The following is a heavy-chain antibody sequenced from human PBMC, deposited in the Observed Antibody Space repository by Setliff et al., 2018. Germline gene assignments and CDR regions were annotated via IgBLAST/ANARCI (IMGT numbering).Heavy chain of an antibody. J-gene: IGHJ6*03. CDR2: IIPIFGTA. V-gene: IGHV1-69*06. CDR3: ARGLHPAWSGYPYYYMDV. D-gene: IGHD3-3*01. CDR1: GGTFSSYA. Sequence: GASVKVSCKASGGTFSSYAISWVRQAPGQGLEWMGRIIPIFGTANYAQKFQGRVTITAYRSTSTAYMELSSLRSEDTAVYYCARGLHPAWSGYPYYYMDVWGKGTTVTASS.